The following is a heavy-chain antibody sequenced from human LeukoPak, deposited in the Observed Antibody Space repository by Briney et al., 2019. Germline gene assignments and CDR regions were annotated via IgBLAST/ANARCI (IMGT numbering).Heavy chain of an antibody. D-gene: IGHD3-22*01. V-gene: IGHV1-2*02. J-gene: IGHJ4*02. Sequence: ASVKVSCKASGYTFTGYYMHWVRQAPGQGLEWMGWINPNSGGTNYAQKFQGRVTMTRDTSISTAYMELSRLRSDDTAVYYCAREGLDLYYYDSSGSPDYWGQGTLVTVSS. CDR1: GYTFTGYY. CDR3: AREGLDLYYYDSSGSPDY. CDR2: INPNSGGT.